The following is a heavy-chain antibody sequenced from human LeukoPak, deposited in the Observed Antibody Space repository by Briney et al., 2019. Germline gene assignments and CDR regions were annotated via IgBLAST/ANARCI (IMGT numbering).Heavy chain of an antibody. CDR2: ITNDGTSI. CDR3: ARDWYHAMDY. CDR1: GFSFSTTW. D-gene: IGHD2-2*01. Sequence: GGPLRLSCAASGFSFSTTWMHWVRQPPAQGLVWVARITNDGTSISYAESVKGRFTISRDNAKNTLYLQMNRLRVDDTAVYYCARDWYHAMDYWGQGTLVTVSS. J-gene: IGHJ4*02. V-gene: IGHV3-74*03.